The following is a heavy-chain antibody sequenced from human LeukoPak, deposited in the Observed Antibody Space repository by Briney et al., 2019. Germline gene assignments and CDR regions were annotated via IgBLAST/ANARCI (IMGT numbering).Heavy chain of an antibody. V-gene: IGHV5-51*01. J-gene: IGHJ4*02. D-gene: IGHD6-13*01. CDR1: GYRFTNYW. CDR2: IFLGDSDT. CDR3: ARHEVTAAAGTEFDS. Sequence: GESLKISCQGSGYRFTNYWIGWVRQMPGKGLEWMGIIFLGDSDTRYSPSFQGQVTISADKSISTAYLQWSSLKASDTAIYYCARHEVTAAAGTEFDSWGQGTLVTVFS.